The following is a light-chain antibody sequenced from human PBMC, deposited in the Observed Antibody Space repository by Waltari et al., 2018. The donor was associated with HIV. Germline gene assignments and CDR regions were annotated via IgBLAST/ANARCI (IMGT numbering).Light chain of an antibody. CDR3: HVWENSIDEYV. Sequence: SYVLTQPASVSVAPGQTANVTRGSANIERTNVHWYQQKAGKAPILVLYDDSDRPSGIPERFSGFNFGNTATLTISRVEAGDEADYYCHVWENSIDEYVFGTGTKVTV. CDR2: DDS. J-gene: IGLJ1*01. V-gene: IGLV3-21*02. CDR1: NIERTN.